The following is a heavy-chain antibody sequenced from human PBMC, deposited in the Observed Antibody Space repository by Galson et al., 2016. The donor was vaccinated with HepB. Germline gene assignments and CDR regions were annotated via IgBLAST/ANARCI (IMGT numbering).Heavy chain of an antibody. CDR3: ARAARLYGVLRTHGLDA. D-gene: IGHD2-8*01. V-gene: IGHV6-1*01. Sequence: CAISGDSVSGSYAAWNWIRQSPSRGLEWLRRTYFTSRWYTDHAESVKGRIDISPDTSKNQFSLLVNSVTPEDTAVYYCARAARLYGVLRTHGLDAWGQGTTVTVS. CDR1: GDSVSGSYAA. J-gene: IGHJ6*02. CDR2: TYFTSRWYT.